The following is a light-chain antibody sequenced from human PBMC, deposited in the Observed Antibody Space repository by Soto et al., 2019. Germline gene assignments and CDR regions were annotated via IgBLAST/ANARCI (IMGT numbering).Light chain of an antibody. CDR3: QQYNSWPWT. CDR1: RSVATN. Sequence: EMVMTQSPATLSVSPGERATLSCRASRSVATNLAWYQQTPGQAPRLLIYGASTMATALPPRFSASGSGTEFTLTISSLQSEDSAVYYCQQYNSWPWTFGQGTKVEMK. CDR2: GAS. V-gene: IGKV3-15*01. J-gene: IGKJ1*01.